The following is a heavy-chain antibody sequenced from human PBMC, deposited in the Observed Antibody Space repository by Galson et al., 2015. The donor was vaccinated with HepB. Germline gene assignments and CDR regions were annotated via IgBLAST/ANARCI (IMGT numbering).Heavy chain of an antibody. V-gene: IGHV3-15*07. Sequence: SLRLSCAASGFTFSNAWMNWVRQAPGKGLEWVGRIKSKTDGGTTDYAAPVKGRFTISRDDSKNTLYLQMNSLKTEDTAVYYCTTALRYSSGWQAFDIWGQGTMVTVSS. CDR3: TTALRYSSGWQAFDI. CDR1: GFTFSNAW. J-gene: IGHJ3*02. D-gene: IGHD6-19*01. CDR2: IKSKTDGGTT.